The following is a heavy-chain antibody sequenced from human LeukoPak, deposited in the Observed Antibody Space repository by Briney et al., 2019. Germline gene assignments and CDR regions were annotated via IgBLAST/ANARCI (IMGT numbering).Heavy chain of an antibody. V-gene: IGHV4-34*01. CDR1: GGSFSGYY. J-gene: IGHJ4*02. D-gene: IGHD6-19*01. CDR2: INHSGST. CDR3: ARGRWQWLVWEPGYFDY. Sequence: KPSETLSLTCAVYGGSFSGYYWSWIRQPPGKGLEWIGEINHSGSTNYNPSLKSRVTISVDTSKNQFSLKLSSVTAADTAVYYCARGRWQWLVWEPGYFDYWGQGTLVTVSS.